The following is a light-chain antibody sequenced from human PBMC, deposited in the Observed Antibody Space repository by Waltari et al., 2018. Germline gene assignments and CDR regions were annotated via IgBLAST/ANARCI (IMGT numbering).Light chain of an antibody. J-gene: IGLJ3*02. V-gene: IGLV2-23*01. CDR3: CSYAGLNIWL. Sequence: QSALTQPASVSGSPGQSSTIPCTGIRRDVGVHRFVPWYQQHPGKAPKLMIYEGYKRPSGVSNRFSGSKSGNTASLTISGLQAEDEADYYCCSYAGLNIWLFGGGTKLTVL. CDR1: RRDVGVHRF. CDR2: EGY.